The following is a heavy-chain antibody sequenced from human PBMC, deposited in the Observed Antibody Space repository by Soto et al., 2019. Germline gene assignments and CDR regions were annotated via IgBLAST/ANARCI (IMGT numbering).Heavy chain of an antibody. CDR3: AKDRRAYYYGSGSDH. Sequence: QVSLVESGGGVIQPGRPLRLSCVASGFSFSDSGMHWVRQVPGKGLEWLAVISSDGSHKYYGDSAKGRFTISRDNTRKTVYLQLLDLTAEDTAMYFCAKDRRAYYYGSGSDHWGQGTLVIVSS. V-gene: IGHV3-30*18. CDR2: ISSDGSHK. CDR1: GFSFSDSG. D-gene: IGHD3-10*01. J-gene: IGHJ4*02.